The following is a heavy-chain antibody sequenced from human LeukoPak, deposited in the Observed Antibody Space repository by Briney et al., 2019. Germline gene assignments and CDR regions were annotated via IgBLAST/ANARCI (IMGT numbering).Heavy chain of an antibody. CDR1: GGSISSYY. J-gene: IGHJ4*02. Sequence: PSETLSLTCTVSGGSISSYYWSWIRQPPGKGLEWIGYIYYSGSTNYNPSLKSRVTISADTSKNQFSLKLSSVTAADTAVYYCARGLGCSGGSCYSFFDYWGQGTLVTVSS. CDR3: ARGLGCSGGSCYSFFDY. CDR2: IYYSGST. V-gene: IGHV4-59*01. D-gene: IGHD2-15*01.